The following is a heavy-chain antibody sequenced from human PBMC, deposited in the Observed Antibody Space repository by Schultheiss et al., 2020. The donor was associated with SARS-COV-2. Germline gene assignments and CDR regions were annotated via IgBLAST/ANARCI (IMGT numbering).Heavy chain of an antibody. CDR1: GFTFSSYA. CDR3: AKDEGYYDSSGYSDY. D-gene: IGHD3-22*01. V-gene: IGHV3-30*04. CDR2: ISYDGSNK. J-gene: IGHJ4*02. Sequence: GGSLRLSCAASGFTFSSYAMHWVRQAPGKGLEWVAVISYDGSNKYYADSVKGRFTISRDNSKNTLYLQMNSLRAEDTAVYYCAKDEGYYDSSGYSDYWGQGTLVTVSS.